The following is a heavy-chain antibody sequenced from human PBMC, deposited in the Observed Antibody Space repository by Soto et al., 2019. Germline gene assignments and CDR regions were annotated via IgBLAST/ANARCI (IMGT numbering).Heavy chain of an antibody. CDR1: GGSISSYY. J-gene: IGHJ4*02. CDR2: IYYSGST. CDR3: ASLYSSPTLYYFDY. V-gene: IGHV4-59*08. Sequence: SETLSLTCTVSGGSISSYYWSWIRQPPGKGLEWIGYIYYSGSTNYNPSLKSRVTISVDTSKNQFSLKLSSVTAADTAVYYCASLYSSPTLYYFDYWGQGTLVTVSS. D-gene: IGHD6-13*01.